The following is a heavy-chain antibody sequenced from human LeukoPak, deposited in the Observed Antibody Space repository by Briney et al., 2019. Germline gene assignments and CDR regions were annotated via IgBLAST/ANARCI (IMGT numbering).Heavy chain of an antibody. CDR3: ARDNGPFWDFRSGYNAQGY. Sequence: ASVKVSCKASGYTFTSYGISWVRQAPGQGLEWMGWISAYNGNTNYAQKLQGRVTMTTDTSTSTAYMELRSLRSDDTAVYYCARDNGPFWDFRSGYNAQGYWGQGTLVTVSS. V-gene: IGHV1-18*01. CDR2: ISAYNGNT. CDR1: GYTFTSYG. J-gene: IGHJ4*02. D-gene: IGHD3-3*01.